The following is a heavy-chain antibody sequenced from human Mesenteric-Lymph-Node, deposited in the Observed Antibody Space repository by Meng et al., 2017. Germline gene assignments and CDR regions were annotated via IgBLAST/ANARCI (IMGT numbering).Heavy chain of an antibody. CDR2: IYYSGST. J-gene: IGHJ5*02. D-gene: IGHD4-17*01. CDR1: GGSISSSSYY. CDR3: ARMTYGDYGSWFDP. Sequence: SETLSLTCTVSGGSISSSSYYWGWIRQPPGKGLEWIGSIYYSGSTNYNPSLKSRVTISVDTSKNQFSLKLSSVTAADTAVYYCARMTYGDYGSWFDPWGHGTLVNGAS. V-gene: IGHV4-39*07.